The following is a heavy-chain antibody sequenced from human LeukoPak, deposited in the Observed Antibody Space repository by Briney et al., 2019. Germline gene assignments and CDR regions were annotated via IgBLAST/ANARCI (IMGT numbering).Heavy chain of an antibody. J-gene: IGHJ4*02. Sequence: GGSLRLSCAASGFTFSGSAMRWVRQASGKGLEWVGRIRSKANSYATAYAASVKGRFTISRDDSKNTAYLQMNSLKTEDTAVYYCTSLGGWYPFIDYWGQGTLVTVSS. V-gene: IGHV3-73*01. CDR2: IRSKANSYAT. CDR3: TSLGGWYPFIDY. CDR1: GFTFSGSA. D-gene: IGHD6-19*01.